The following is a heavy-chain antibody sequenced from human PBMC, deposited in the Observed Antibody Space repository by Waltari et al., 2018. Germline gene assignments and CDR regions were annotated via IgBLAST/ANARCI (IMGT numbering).Heavy chain of an antibody. J-gene: IGHJ5*02. V-gene: IGHV4-4*07. D-gene: IGHD3-22*01. CDR1: GRSISSYY. CDR3: ARDWGSGLLQADGWFDP. CDR2: IYTSGST. Sequence: QVQLQESGPGLVKPSETLSLTCPVSGRSISSYYWSWIRPPAGKGLEWIGRIYTSGSTNYNPSLKSRVTMSVDTSKNQFSLKLSSVTAADTAVYYCARDWGSGLLQADGWFDPWGQGTLVTVSS.